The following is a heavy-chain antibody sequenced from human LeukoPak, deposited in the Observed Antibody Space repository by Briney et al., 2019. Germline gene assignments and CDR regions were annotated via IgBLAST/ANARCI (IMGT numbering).Heavy chain of an antibody. CDR2: INAGNGNT. J-gene: IGHJ4*02. V-gene: IGHV1-3*01. D-gene: IGHD5-18*01. CDR1: GYTFTSYA. Sequence: ASVKVSCKASGYTFTSYAMHWVRQAPGQRLEWMGWINAGNGNTKYSQKLQGRVTMTTDTSTSTAYMELRSLRSDDTAVYYCARETGYSYGLSLDYWGQGTLVTVSS. CDR3: ARETGYSYGLSLDY.